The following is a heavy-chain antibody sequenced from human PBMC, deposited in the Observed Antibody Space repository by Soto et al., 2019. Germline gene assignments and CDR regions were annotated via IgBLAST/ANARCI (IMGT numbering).Heavy chain of an antibody. J-gene: IGHJ4*02. D-gene: IGHD1-26*01. CDR2: IYYSGRT. CDR1: GGSISSSSYY. CDR3: ARRGGSYYRY. Sequence: QLQLQESGPGLVKPSETLSLTCTVSGGSISSSSYYWGWIRQPPGKGLEWIGSIYYSGRTYYNPSLKSRVTLSLDTSKNQFSLKLSSLTAADTAVYYCARRGGSYYRYWGQGTLVTVSS. V-gene: IGHV4-39*01.